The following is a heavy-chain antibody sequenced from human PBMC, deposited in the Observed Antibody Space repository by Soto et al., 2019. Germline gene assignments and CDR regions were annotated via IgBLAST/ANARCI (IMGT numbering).Heavy chain of an antibody. Sequence: SETLSLTCTVSGGSISSYHWSWIRQPPGKGLEWIGYTSNSAPTIYNPSLKSRVTISADTSKNQFSLRLSSVTAADTAVYYCAIRIMVRGIIIDYWGQGTVVTVSS. CDR2: TSNSAPT. CDR1: GGSISSYH. V-gene: IGHV4-59*08. CDR3: AIRIMVRGIIIDY. D-gene: IGHD3-10*01. J-gene: IGHJ4*02.